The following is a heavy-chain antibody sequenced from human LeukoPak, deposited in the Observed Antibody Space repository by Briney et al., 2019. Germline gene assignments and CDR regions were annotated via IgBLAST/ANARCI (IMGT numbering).Heavy chain of an antibody. Sequence: GASVKVSCKASGGTFSSYAISWVRQAPGQGLEWMGGIIPIFGTANYAQKFQGRVTMTRDTSISTAYMELSRLRSDDTAVYYCARGDEDRYVVYWGQGTLVTVSS. V-gene: IGHV1-69*05. D-gene: IGHD2-21*01. CDR3: ARGDEDRYVVY. J-gene: IGHJ4*02. CDR1: GGTFSSYA. CDR2: IIPIFGTA.